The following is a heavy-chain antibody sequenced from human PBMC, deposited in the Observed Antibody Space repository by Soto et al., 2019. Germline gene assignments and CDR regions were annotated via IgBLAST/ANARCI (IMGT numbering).Heavy chain of an antibody. J-gene: IGHJ6*02. CDR3: ARDQIRAALRIFTPQNRKCGMDV. CDR2: IIPIFGTA. V-gene: IGHV1-69*13. CDR1: GGTFSSYA. D-gene: IGHD6-6*01. Sequence: GASVKVSCKASGGTFSSYAISWVRQAPGQGLEWMGGIIPIFGTANYAQKFQGRVTITADESTSTAYMELSSLRSEDTAVYYCARDQIRAALRIFTPQNRKCGMDVWGQGTTVTVSS.